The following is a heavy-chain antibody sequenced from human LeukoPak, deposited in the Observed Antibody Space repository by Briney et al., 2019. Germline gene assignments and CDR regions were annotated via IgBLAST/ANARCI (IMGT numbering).Heavy chain of an antibody. CDR3: TTERNWELLRPYGMDI. CDR2: IRTKIDGETT. CDR1: GFSFNYVW. V-gene: IGHV3-15*01. J-gene: IGHJ6*02. D-gene: IGHD1-26*01. Sequence: GGSLRLSCAASGFSFNYVWMSWVRQAPGKGLEWVGRIRTKIDGETTDYAAPVKGRFTISRDDSKTTLYPQMNSLKAEDSAVYYCTTERNWELLRPYGMDIWGQGTTVTVSS.